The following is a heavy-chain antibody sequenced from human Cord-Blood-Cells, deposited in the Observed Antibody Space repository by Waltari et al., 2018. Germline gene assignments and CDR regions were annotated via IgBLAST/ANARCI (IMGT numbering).Heavy chain of an antibody. CDR3: ARGGDGYNFDY. CDR2: INHSGST. J-gene: IGHJ4*02. CDR1: GGCFSGHH. D-gene: IGHD5-12*01. V-gene: IGHV4-34*01. Sequence: QVLLQQRGAGLLKPAETLSPTCAGYGGCFSGHHWRRIRQPPGKGLEWIGEINHSGSTNYNPSLKSRVTISVDTSKNQFSLKLSSVTAADTAVYYCARGGDGYNFDYWGQGTLVTVSS.